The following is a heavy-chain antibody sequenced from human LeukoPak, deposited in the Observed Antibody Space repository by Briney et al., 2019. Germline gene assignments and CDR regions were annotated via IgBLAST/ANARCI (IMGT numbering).Heavy chain of an antibody. J-gene: IGHJ4*02. Sequence: SETLSLTCTVSGGSISSSSYYWGWIRQPPGKGLEWIGYIYYSGSTNYNPSLKSRVTISVDTSKNQFSLKLSSVTAADTAVYYCARNVDDFWSGYFTYWGQGTLVTVSS. V-gene: IGHV4-61*05. D-gene: IGHD3-3*01. CDR3: ARNVDDFWSGYFTY. CDR2: IYYSGST. CDR1: GGSISSSSYY.